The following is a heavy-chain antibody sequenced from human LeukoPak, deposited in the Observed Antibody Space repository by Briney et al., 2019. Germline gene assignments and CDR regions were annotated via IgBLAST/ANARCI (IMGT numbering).Heavy chain of an antibody. Sequence: SETLSLTCTVSGGSISSYYWSWIRQPPGEGLERIGYIYYSGSTNYNPSLKSRVTISVDTSKNQFSLKLSSVTAADTAVYYCARVKQGYYYYMDVWGKGTTVTVSS. CDR3: ARVKQGYYYYMDV. CDR1: GGSISSYY. D-gene: IGHD6-13*01. CDR2: IYYSGST. V-gene: IGHV4-59*01. J-gene: IGHJ6*03.